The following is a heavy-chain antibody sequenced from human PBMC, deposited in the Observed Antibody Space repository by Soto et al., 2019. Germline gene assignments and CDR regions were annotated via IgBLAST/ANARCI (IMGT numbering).Heavy chain of an antibody. V-gene: IGHV3-11*01. CDR1: GFTFSDYY. CDR2: ISSSGSTI. D-gene: IGHD3-10*01. CDR3: ARDPIPRYYYGSGSYYSWFDP. J-gene: IGHJ5*02. Sequence: QVQLVESGGGLVKPGGSLRLSCAASGFTFSDYYMSWIRQAPGKGLEWVSYISSSGSTIYYADSVKGRFTISRDNAKNSLYLQMNSLRAEDTAVYYCARDPIPRYYYGSGSYYSWFDPWGPGTLVTVSS.